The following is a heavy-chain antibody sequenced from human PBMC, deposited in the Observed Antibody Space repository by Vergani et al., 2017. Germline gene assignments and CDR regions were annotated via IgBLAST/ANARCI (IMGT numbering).Heavy chain of an antibody. D-gene: IGHD2-15*01. Sequence: QVQLVQSGAAVKKPGASAKVSCTASGYIFKNYYMHWLRLAPGQGFQWMGVVNFVTGAATSTQKFEGRITMTRDTSTATFYMDLSSLKYENTAIYYCASSIGYCTSGSCRPYYFYLWGQGTLVTVSA. CDR2: VNFVTGAA. V-gene: IGHV1-46*02. CDR3: ASSIGYCTSGSCRPYYFYL. CDR1: GYIFKNYY. J-gene: IGHJ4*02.